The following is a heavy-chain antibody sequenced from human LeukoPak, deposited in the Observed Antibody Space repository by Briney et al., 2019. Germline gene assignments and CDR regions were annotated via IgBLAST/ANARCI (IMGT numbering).Heavy chain of an antibody. CDR1: VYTSSNYV. CDR2: MNPNTGDA. V-gene: IGHV1-8*02. CDR3: WWGGAYWMDAFDF. J-gene: IGHJ3*01. D-gene: IGHD1-1*01. Sequence: ASVKISCKASVYTSSNYVIYCVRQATGQGLEWMGRMNPNTGDAAYARNFQGRVTMTRDTSISTAYMELSSLRSEDTAVYYCWWGGAYWMDAFDFWGQGTVVTVSS.